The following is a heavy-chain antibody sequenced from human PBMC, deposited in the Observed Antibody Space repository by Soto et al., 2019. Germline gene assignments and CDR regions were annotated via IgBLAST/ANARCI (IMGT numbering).Heavy chain of an antibody. J-gene: IGHJ6*02. D-gene: IGHD5-18*01. CDR2: ISAYNGNT. CDR1: GYTFSNYG. V-gene: IGHV1-18*01. Sequence: QVQLVPSGAEVKKPGASVKVSCKASGYTFSNYGISWVRQAPGQGIEWMGWISAYNGNTNYAQKLQGRVTMTTDTSTSTAYMELRSLRSDDTAVYYCAREPTSEQLWLHYYGMDAWGQWTTVTVP. CDR3: AREPTSEQLWLHYYGMDA.